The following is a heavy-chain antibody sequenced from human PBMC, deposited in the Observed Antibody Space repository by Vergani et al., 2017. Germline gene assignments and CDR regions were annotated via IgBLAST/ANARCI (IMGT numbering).Heavy chain of an antibody. D-gene: IGHD3-10*01. V-gene: IGHV4-59*02. CDR3: ARSRIYYGAESPDY. CDR2: VYFRWDN. CDR1: GASVNSYY. J-gene: IGHJ4*02. Sequence: QVKLQESGPGLVKPSETLSLTCTVSGASVNSYYWSWIRQPPGKGLEWIGYVYFRWDNLYGPFVKGRMTISLNTSSNQFSLYLTSVTAADTAVYFCARSRIYYGAESPDYWGQGTLVTGSS.